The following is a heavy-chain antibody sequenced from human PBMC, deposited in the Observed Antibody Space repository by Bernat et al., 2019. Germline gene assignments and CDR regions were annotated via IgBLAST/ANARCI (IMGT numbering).Heavy chain of an antibody. CDR1: GFTFSSYG. D-gene: IGHD5-18*01. CDR2: IWYDGSNK. Sequence: QVQLVESGGGVVQPGRSLRLSCAASGFTFSSYGMHWVRQAPGKGLEWVAVIWYDGSNKYYADSVKGRFTISRDNSKNTLYLQMNSLRDEDTAVYYCARDRNRYSYGYGYGYWGQGTLVTVSS. V-gene: IGHV3-33*01. J-gene: IGHJ4*02. CDR3: ARDRNRYSYGYGYGY.